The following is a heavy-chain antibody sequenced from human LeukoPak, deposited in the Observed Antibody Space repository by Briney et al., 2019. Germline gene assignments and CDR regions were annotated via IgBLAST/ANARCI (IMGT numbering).Heavy chain of an antibody. Sequence: SETLSLTCTVSGASISTSYWYWIRQPPGKGLEWIGYIHYSGDINYNPSLKSRVTISAYTSKNQLSLKLSSVPAADTAVYYCARVGCSGGSCYPDYWGQGTLVTVSS. D-gene: IGHD2-15*01. J-gene: IGHJ4*02. CDR3: ARVGCSGGSCYPDY. CDR2: IHYSGDI. V-gene: IGHV4-59*01. CDR1: GASISTSY.